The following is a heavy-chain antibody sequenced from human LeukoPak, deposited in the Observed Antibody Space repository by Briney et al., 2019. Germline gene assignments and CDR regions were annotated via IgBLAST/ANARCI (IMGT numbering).Heavy chain of an antibody. J-gene: IGHJ4*02. V-gene: IGHV3-21*01. CDR1: GITFSTYS. D-gene: IGHD2-15*01. CDR2: ISPSSGYI. Sequence: GESLRLSCAASGITFSTYSMNWVRQAPGKGLEWVSSISPSSGYIYYADSVKGRFTISRDNAKNSLYLQMNSLRAEDTAVYYCARAPGVGLGFDYWGQGTLVTVSS. CDR3: ARAPGVGLGFDY.